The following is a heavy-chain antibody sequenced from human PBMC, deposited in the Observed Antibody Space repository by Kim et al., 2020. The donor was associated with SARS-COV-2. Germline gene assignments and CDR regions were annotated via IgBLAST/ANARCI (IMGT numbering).Heavy chain of an antibody. CDR1: GGSISSSNW. Sequence: SETLSLTCAVSGGSISSSNWWSWVRQPPGKGLEWIGEIYHSGSTNYNPSLKSRVTISVDKSKNQFSLKLSSVTAADTAVYYCARAVDSRSGYYLDYWGQGTLVTVSS. CDR2: IYHSGST. V-gene: IGHV4-4*02. J-gene: IGHJ4*02. CDR3: ARAVDSRSGYYLDY. D-gene: IGHD3-22*01.